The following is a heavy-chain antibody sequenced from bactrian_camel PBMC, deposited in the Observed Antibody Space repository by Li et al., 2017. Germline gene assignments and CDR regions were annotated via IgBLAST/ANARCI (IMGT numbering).Heavy chain of an antibody. CDR1: GFTFSSTY. CDR2: IHTDAKDT. Sequence: HVQLVESGGGLVQPGGSLRLSCAASGFTFSSTYMSWVRQAPGKGLEWVSSIHTDAKDTNYTDSVEGRFTISQDNANGTLYLQMDSLRPEDTAMYYCASGPWGYCTRTKWEGGMNNWGKGTQVTVS. D-gene: IGHD1*01. J-gene: IGHJ7*01. V-gene: IGHV3S5*01.